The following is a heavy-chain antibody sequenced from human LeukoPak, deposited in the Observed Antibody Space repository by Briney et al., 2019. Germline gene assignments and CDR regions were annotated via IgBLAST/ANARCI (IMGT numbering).Heavy chain of an antibody. CDR2: TSSSSSYI. V-gene: IGHV3-21*06. Sequence: GGSLRLSCAASGFTFSSYSMNWVRQAPGKGLEWVSSTSSSSSYIYYADSVKGRFTISRDNAKNSLYLQMNSLRAEDTAVYYCARDKKTDDYGDYWPWVVDYWGQGTLVTVSS. CDR3: ARDKKTDDYGDYWPWVVDY. CDR1: GFTFSSYS. J-gene: IGHJ4*02. D-gene: IGHD4-17*01.